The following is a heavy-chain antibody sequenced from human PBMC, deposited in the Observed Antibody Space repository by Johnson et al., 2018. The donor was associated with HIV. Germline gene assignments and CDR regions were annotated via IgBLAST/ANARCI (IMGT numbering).Heavy chain of an antibody. D-gene: IGHD1-1*01. J-gene: IGHJ3*02. CDR3: ATSTASDAFDI. CDR1: GFTFSSYA. Sequence: VQLVESGGGVVQPGRSLRLSCAASGFTFSSYAIHWVRQAPGKGLQWVAIISYDGSNKNYADSVKGRFTISRYNSKNTLYLQMNSLRAEDTAVYYCATSTASDAFDIWGQGTMVTVSS. V-gene: IGHV3-30*04. CDR2: ISYDGSNK.